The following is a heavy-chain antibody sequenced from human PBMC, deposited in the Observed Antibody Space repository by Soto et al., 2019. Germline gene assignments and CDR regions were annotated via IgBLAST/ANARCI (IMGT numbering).Heavy chain of an antibody. CDR1: GGTFSSYA. CDR3: ARGYCSSTSCYDDYYYYGMDV. D-gene: IGHD2-2*01. CDR2: IIPIFGTA. Sequence: QVQLVQSVAEVKKPGSSVKVSCKASGGTFSSYAISWVRQAPGQGLEWMGGIIPIFGTANYAQKFQGRVTITADESTSTAYMELSSLRSEDTAVYYCARGYCSSTSCYDDYYYYGMDVWGQGTTVTVSS. J-gene: IGHJ6*02. V-gene: IGHV1-69*01.